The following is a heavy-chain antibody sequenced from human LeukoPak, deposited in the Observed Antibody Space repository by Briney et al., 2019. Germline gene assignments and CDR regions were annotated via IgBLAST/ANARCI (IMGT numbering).Heavy chain of an antibody. Sequence: PGGSLRLSCAASGFTFSSYAMSWVRQAPGKGLEWVSAISGSGGSTYYADSVKGRFTISRDNSKNTLYLQMNSLRAEDTAVYYCAVRGGRTKLLWFGELLYWGQGTLVTVSS. CDR3: AVRGGRTKLLWFGELLY. CDR1: GFTFSSYA. V-gene: IGHV3-23*01. CDR2: ISGSGGST. D-gene: IGHD3-10*01. J-gene: IGHJ4*02.